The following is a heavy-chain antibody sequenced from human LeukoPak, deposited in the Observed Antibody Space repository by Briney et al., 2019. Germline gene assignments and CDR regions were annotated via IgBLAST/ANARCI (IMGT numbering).Heavy chain of an antibody. CDR2: IIPLFGTA. Sequence: SVKVSCKASGGTFGSYAISWVRQAPGQGLEWMGGIIPLFGTANYAQKFQGRVTITTDESTSTAYMELSSLRSEDTAVYYCAREGCSGGSCPNYYYYYMDVWGKGTTVTVSS. CDR3: AREGCSGGSCPNYYYYYMDV. D-gene: IGHD2-15*01. J-gene: IGHJ6*03. V-gene: IGHV1-69*05. CDR1: GGTFGSYA.